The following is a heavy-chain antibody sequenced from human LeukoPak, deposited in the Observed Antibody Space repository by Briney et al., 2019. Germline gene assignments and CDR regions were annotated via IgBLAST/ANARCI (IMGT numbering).Heavy chain of an antibody. CDR3: ARGKTITGTTLGAFNI. J-gene: IGHJ3*02. D-gene: IGHD1-20*01. CDR2: IYPGDSDT. Sequence: GESLKISCKGSGYSFTTYWIGWVRQMPGKGLEWMGIIYPGDSDTRYSPSFQGQVTISADKSISTAYLQWSSLKASDTAMYYCARGKTITGTTLGAFNIWGQGTMVTVSP. CDR1: GYSFTTYW. V-gene: IGHV5-51*01.